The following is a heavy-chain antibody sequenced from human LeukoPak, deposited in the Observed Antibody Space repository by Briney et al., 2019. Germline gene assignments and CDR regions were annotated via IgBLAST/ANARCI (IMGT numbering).Heavy chain of an antibody. Sequence: SETLSLTCTVSGGSISSSSYYWSWIRQPPGKGLEWIGEINHSGSTNYNPSLKSRVTISVDTSKNQFSLKLSSVTAADTAVYYCARRGGVPAAAFYYYYYMDVWGKGTTVTVSS. CDR3: ARRGGVPAAAFYYYYYMDV. CDR1: GGSISSSSYY. CDR2: INHSGST. D-gene: IGHD2-2*01. J-gene: IGHJ6*03. V-gene: IGHV4-39*07.